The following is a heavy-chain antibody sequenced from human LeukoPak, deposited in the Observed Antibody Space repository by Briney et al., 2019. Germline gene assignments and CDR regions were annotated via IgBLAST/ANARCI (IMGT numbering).Heavy chain of an antibody. V-gene: IGHV3-23*01. J-gene: IGHJ4*02. Sequence: GGSLRLSCEGSGFTFSSFAMNWVRQAPGKGLEWVSAISGSGGSTYYADSVKGRFTISRDNSKNTLYLQMNSLRAEDTAVYYCAKERLLQFIDYWGQGTLVTVSS. CDR1: GFTFSSFA. CDR3: AKERLLQFIDY. D-gene: IGHD5-24*01. CDR2: ISGSGGST.